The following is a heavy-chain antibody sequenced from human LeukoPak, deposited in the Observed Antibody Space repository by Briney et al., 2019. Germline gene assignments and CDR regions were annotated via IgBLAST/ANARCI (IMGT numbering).Heavy chain of an antibody. Sequence: SETLSLTCTVSGGSISNYYWSWIRQPPGKELEWIGYIYYSGSTNYNPSLKSRVTISVDTSNNQFSLKLSSVTAADTAVYYCAVARSMVRGVKRWFDPWGQGILVTVSS. CDR2: IYYSGST. CDR1: GGSISNYY. D-gene: IGHD3-10*01. CDR3: AVARSMVRGVKRWFDP. V-gene: IGHV4-59*08. J-gene: IGHJ5*02.